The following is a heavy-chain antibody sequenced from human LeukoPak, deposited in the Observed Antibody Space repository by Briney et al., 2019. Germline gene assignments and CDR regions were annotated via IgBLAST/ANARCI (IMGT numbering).Heavy chain of an antibody. CDR3: ARGGSSWAEYFQH. J-gene: IGHJ1*01. CDR2: IYYSGST. CDR1: GGSFSGYY. D-gene: IGHD6-13*01. Sequence: PSETLSLTCAVYGGSFSGYYWSWIRQPPGKGLEWIGYIYYSGSTNYNPSLKSRVTISVDTSKNQFSLKVSSVTAADTAVYYCARGGSSWAEYFQHWGQGTLVTVSS. V-gene: IGHV4-59*12.